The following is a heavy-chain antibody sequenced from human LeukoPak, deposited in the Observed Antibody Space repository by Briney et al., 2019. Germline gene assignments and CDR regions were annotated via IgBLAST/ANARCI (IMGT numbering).Heavy chain of an antibody. D-gene: IGHD3-16*01. CDR2: ISGRSSHV. V-gene: IGHV3-21*01. Sequence: GGSLRLSCSASGFSYSDYDMNWVRQAPGKGLEWVSAISGRSSHVYYGESVKGRFTISRDNAKNSLYLQLDSLGVEDTAVYYCGRAFPPLRTSSAGDLWGQGTLVTVSS. CDR3: GRAFPPLRTSSAGDL. J-gene: IGHJ1*01. CDR1: GFSYSDYD.